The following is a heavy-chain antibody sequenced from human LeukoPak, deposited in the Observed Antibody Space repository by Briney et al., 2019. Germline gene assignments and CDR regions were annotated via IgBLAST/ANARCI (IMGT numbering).Heavy chain of an antibody. D-gene: IGHD3-16*01. CDR3: ARGIGAADF. Sequence: TSETLSLTCAVSGGSIGSRNWWSWVRQPPGKGLQWIGEIYQSGSSIYTPSLRSRVTMSVDKSKDQLSLKLSSVTAADTAVYYCARGIGAADFWGQGILVTVSS. J-gene: IGHJ4*02. V-gene: IGHV4-4*02. CDR1: GGSIGSRNW. CDR2: IYQSGSS.